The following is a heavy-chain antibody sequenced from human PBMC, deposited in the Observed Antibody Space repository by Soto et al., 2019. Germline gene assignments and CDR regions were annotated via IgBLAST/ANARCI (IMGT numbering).Heavy chain of an antibody. D-gene: IGHD3-16*01. CDR2: IYSGGST. J-gene: IGHJ3*02. CDR3: ARESAYHDAFDI. Sequence: GGSLRLSCAASGFTVSSNYMSWVRQAPGKGLEWVSVIYSGGSTYYADSVKGRFTISRDNSKNTLYLQMNSPRAEDTAVYYCARESAYHDAFDIWGQGTMVTVS. CDR1: GFTVSSNY. V-gene: IGHV3-66*01.